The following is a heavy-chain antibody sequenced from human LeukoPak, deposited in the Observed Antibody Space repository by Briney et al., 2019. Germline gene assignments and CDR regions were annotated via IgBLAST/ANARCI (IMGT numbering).Heavy chain of an antibody. J-gene: IGHJ5*02. CDR2: INPNSGGT. V-gene: IGHV1-2*06. Sequence: ASVKVSCKASGYTFTGYYMHWVRQAPGQGLEWMGRINPNSGGTNYAQKFQGRVTMTRDTSISTAYMELSRLRSDDTAVYYCARVIAVAGGLDPWGQGTLVTVSS. CDR3: ARVIAVAGGLDP. CDR1: GYTFTGYY. D-gene: IGHD6-19*01.